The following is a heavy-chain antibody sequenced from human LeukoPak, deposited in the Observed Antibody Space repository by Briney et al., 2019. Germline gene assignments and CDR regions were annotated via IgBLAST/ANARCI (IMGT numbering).Heavy chain of an antibody. D-gene: IGHD4-23*01. CDR1: GFTFSDSA. Sequence: SGGSLRLSCAASGFTFSDSAIHWVRQASGKGLEWVGRIRSKANNYATAYAASVRGRFTISRDDSKNTAYLQMNSLKTEDTAVYYCTSGPTVDFDYWGQGTLVTVSS. CDR2: IRSKANNYAT. V-gene: IGHV3-73*01. CDR3: TSGPTVDFDY. J-gene: IGHJ4*02.